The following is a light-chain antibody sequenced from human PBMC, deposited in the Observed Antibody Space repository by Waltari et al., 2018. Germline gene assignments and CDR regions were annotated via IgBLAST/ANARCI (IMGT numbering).Light chain of an antibody. V-gene: IGKV1-39*01. Sequence: DIQMTQSPSSLSASVGDRVTITCRAIQSISSYLNWYQQKPGKAPKLLIYAASSLQSGVPSRFSGSGSGTDFTLTISSLQPEDFATYYCQQSYSTPLTFGGGTKVEIK. CDR2: AAS. CDR1: QSISSY. J-gene: IGKJ4*01. CDR3: QQSYSTPLT.